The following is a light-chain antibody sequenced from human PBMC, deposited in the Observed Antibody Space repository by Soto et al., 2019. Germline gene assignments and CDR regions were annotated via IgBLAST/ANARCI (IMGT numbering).Light chain of an antibody. Sequence: QSVLTQPASVSGSPGQSITISCTGTSIDVGGYNYVSWYLQHPGKAPKLIIXDVSNRPSGVSNRFSGSKSGNTASLTISGLQAEDEADYYSSSYTATSALVFGGGTKLTVL. CDR3: SSYTATSALV. V-gene: IGLV2-14*03. J-gene: IGLJ2*01. CDR2: DVS. CDR1: SIDVGGYNY.